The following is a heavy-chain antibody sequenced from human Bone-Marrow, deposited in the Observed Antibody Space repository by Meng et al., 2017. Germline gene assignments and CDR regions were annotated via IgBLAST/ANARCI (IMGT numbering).Heavy chain of an antibody. D-gene: IGHD3-3*01. CDR1: GGSFSGYY. CDR2: INHSGST. Sequence: SETLSLTCAVYGGSFSGYYWSWIRQPPGKGLEWIGEINHSGSTNYNPSLKSRVTISVDTSKNQFSLKLSSVTAADTAVYYCARGHVLVTIFGVVIIPMNGMAVWGQGTTVTVSS. V-gene: IGHV4-34*01. CDR3: ARGHVLVTIFGVVIIPMNGMAV. J-gene: IGHJ6*02.